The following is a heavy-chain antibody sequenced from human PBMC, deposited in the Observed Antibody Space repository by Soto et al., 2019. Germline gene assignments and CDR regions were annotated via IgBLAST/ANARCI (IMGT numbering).Heavy chain of an antibody. V-gene: IGHV1-8*01. Sequence: QVQLVQSGAEVKKPGASVKVSCKASGYTFTSYDITWARQATGQGLEWMGWMNPNSGNTGYAQQFQGRVTMTRNTSISTAYLELSTLRSEDTAVYYCAMELCSSVTFDPWGEGTLVSVST. CDR3: AMELCSSVTFDP. J-gene: IGHJ5*02. D-gene: IGHD6-25*01. CDR2: MNPNSGNT. CDR1: GYTFTSYD.